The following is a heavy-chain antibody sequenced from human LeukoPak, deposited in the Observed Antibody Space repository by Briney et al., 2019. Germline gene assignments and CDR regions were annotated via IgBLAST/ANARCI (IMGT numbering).Heavy chain of an antibody. CDR3: AKAENVVVPAAH. CDR2: ISGDGGST. V-gene: IGHV3-43*02. Sequence: PGXXLRLSCAASGFTFDDYDMHWVRHARGKGVEWVSLISGDGGSTYYADSVKRRFTISRDNSKNSLYLQMNSLRTEDTALYYCAKAENVVVPAAHWGQGTLVTVSS. J-gene: IGHJ4*02. D-gene: IGHD2-2*01. CDR1: GFTFDDYD.